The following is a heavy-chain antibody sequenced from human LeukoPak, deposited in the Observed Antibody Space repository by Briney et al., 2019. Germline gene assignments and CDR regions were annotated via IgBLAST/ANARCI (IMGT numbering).Heavy chain of an antibody. D-gene: IGHD3-10*01. J-gene: IGHJ4*02. CDR3: ARDYSASGSHDY. CDR1: GFTFDDYG. Sequence: PGGSLRLSCAASGFTFDDYGMSWVRQPPGKGLEWVANIKGDGSAKNYVDSVKGRFTISRDNAKNSLFLQMNSLRVEDTAVYFCARDYSASGSHDYWGQGTLVTVSS. V-gene: IGHV3-7*01. CDR2: IKGDGSAK.